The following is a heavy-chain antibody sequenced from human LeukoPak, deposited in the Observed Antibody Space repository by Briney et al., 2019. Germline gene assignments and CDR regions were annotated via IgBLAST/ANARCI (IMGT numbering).Heavy chain of an antibody. CDR1: GYTFTGYY. Sequence: GASVKVSCTASGYTFTGYYMHWVRQAPGQGLEWMGWINPNSGGTNYAQKFQGRVTMTRDTSTSTVYMELSSLRSEDTAVYYCARDYDFWSGYYSKYYYYMDVWGKGTTVTVSS. V-gene: IGHV1-2*02. CDR2: INPNSGGT. J-gene: IGHJ6*03. CDR3: ARDYDFWSGYYSKYYYYMDV. D-gene: IGHD3-3*01.